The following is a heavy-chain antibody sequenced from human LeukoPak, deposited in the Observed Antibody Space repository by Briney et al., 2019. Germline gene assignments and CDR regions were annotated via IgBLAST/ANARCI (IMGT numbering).Heavy chain of an antibody. J-gene: IGHJ5*02. Sequence: ASVKVSCKASGYTFTSYGIGWVRQAPGQGLEWMGWISAYNGNTNYAQKLQGRVTMTTDTSTSTAYMELRSLRSDDTAVYYCARAGGYYYGSALYNRFDPWGQGTLVTVSS. CDR1: GYTFTSYG. D-gene: IGHD3-10*01. V-gene: IGHV1-18*01. CDR2: ISAYNGNT. CDR3: ARAGGYYYGSALYNRFDP.